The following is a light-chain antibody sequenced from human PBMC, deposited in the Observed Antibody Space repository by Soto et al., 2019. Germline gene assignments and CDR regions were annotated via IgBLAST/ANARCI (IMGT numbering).Light chain of an antibody. CDR3: VQGTHWPRT. Sequence: DVVMTQSPLFLPVTLGQPAFISCRSSESLVFSDGNTYLTWLHQRPGQSPRRLIYKVSKRGSGVPDRFSGSGSGTDFTLKISRVEAEDVGLYYCVQGTHWPRTFGQGTKVEIK. CDR1: ESLVFSDGNTY. V-gene: IGKV2-30*01. CDR2: KVS. J-gene: IGKJ1*01.